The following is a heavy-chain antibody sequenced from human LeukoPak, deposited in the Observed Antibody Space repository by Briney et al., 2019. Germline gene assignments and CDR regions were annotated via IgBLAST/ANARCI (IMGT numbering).Heavy chain of an antibody. CDR1: GGSVSSSTFY. CDR3: ARGRYCSGGSCYYYFDY. CDR2: VHYTGST. D-gene: IGHD2-15*01. J-gene: IGHJ4*02. Sequence: SETLSLTCTVSGGSVSSSTFYWGWIRQPPGKGLEWIASVHYTGSTFYNPSLKSRVTISMDTSKTQFSLKLSSVTAADTAVYYCARGRYCSGGSCYYYFDYWGQGTLVTVSS. V-gene: IGHV4-39*01.